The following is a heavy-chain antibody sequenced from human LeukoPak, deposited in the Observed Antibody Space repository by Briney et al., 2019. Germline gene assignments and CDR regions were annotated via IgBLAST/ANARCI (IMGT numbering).Heavy chain of an antibody. J-gene: IGHJ4*02. Sequence: GGSLRLSCAASGFTFSSYSMNWDRQAPGKGLEWVSFISTTTSYIYYADSVKGRFTISRDNAKNSLYLQINSLRAEDTAVYYCARDGGSGTSSSYFDYWGQGTLVTVSS. V-gene: IGHV3-21*06. D-gene: IGHD3-10*01. CDR3: ARDGGSGTSSSYFDY. CDR2: ISTTTSYI. CDR1: GFTFSSYS.